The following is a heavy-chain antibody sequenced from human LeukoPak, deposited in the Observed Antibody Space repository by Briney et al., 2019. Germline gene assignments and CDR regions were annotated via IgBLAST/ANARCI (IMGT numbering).Heavy chain of an antibody. CDR1: GGSISNYY. D-gene: IGHD1-26*01. V-gene: IGHV4-59*01. J-gene: IGHJ1*01. Sequence: PSETLSLTCAVSGGSISNYYWSWIRQPPGKRLGWRGDIYYSGSTNSNPSLQSRLAISVDTSKKQFSLKLSSVTAADTAVYYCARTDGGGSYQKSPEFFQHWGQGTLVTVSS. CDR3: ARTDGGGSYQKSPEFFQH. CDR2: IYYSGST.